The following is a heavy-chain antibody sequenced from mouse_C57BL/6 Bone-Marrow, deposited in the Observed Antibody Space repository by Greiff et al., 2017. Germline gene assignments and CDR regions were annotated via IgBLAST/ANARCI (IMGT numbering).Heavy chain of an antibody. CDR3: ARCSDYDGYFDV. V-gene: IGHV1-81*01. CDR1: GYTFTSYG. CDR2: IYPRSGNT. D-gene: IGHD2-4*01. J-gene: IGHJ1*03. Sequence: QVQLQQSGAELARPGASVKLSCKASGYTFTSYGISWVKQRTGQGLEWIGEIYPRSGNTYYNEKFKGKATLTADKSSSTAYMALRSLTSEDSAVYFCARCSDYDGYFDVWGTGTTVTVSS.